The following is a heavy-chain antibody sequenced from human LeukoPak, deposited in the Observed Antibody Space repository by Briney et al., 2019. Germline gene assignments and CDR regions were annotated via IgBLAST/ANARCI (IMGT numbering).Heavy chain of an antibody. CDR3: ARRGFYFYGLDV. CDR1: GYSFTNYW. Sequence: GESLKISCKGSGYSFTNYWVSWVRQMPGKGLEWMGRIDPSDSYTNYSPSFQGHVTISADKSISTAYLQWGSLKASDTAMYYCARRGFYFYGLDVWGQGTTVTVSS. V-gene: IGHV5-10-1*01. J-gene: IGHJ6*02. CDR2: IDPSDSYT.